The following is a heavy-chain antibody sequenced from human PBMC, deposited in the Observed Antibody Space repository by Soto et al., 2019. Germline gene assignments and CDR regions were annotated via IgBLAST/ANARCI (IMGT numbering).Heavy chain of an antibody. Sequence: PGGSLRLSCAASGFTFTNYRIHWVRQAPGKGLVRVARINSDGTRINYADSVKGRFTISRDNAKNTVFLQMNSLRDEDSAVYFCARAGDWNYVQDFWGQGTLVTVSS. CDR1: GFTFTNYR. D-gene: IGHD1-7*01. CDR3: ARAGDWNYVQDF. V-gene: IGHV3-74*01. CDR2: INSDGTRI. J-gene: IGHJ4*02.